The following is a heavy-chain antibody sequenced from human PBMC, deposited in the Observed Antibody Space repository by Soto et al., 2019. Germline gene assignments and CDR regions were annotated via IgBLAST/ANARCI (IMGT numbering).Heavy chain of an antibody. V-gene: IGHV4-59*01. D-gene: IGHD3-10*01. CDR3: ACSFGYGMDV. CDR1: GGSISSYY. J-gene: IGHJ6*02. Sequence: PSETLSLTCTVSGGSISSYYWSWIRQPPGKGLEWIGYIYYSGSSDYNPSLKSRVTISVDTSKNQFSLKLTSVTAADTAVYYCACSFGYGMDVWGQGTTVTVSS. CDR2: IYYSGSS.